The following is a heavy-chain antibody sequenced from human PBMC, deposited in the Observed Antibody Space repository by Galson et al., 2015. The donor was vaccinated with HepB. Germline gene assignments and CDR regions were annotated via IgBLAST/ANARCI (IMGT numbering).Heavy chain of an antibody. CDR1: GFTFSSYS. Sequence: SLRLSCAASGFTFSSYSMNWVRQAPGKGLEWVSSISSSSSYIYYADSVKGRFTISRDNAKNSLYLQMNSLRAEDTAVYYCARIAAAGKYYFDYWGQGTLVTVSS. J-gene: IGHJ4*02. CDR3: ARIAAAGKYYFDY. V-gene: IGHV3-21*01. D-gene: IGHD6-13*01. CDR2: ISSSSSYI.